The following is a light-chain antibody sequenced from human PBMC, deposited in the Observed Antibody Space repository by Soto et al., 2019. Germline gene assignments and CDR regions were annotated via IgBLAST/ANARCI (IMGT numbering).Light chain of an antibody. J-gene: IGKJ1*01. CDR2: DAS. CDR1: QSISSW. CDR3: QQYDSYAWT. V-gene: IGKV1-5*01. Sequence: DIQMTQSPSTLSVSVGDRFTMTCRASQSISSWLAWYQQKPGKAPKLLIYDASSLESGVPSRFSGIGSGTEFTLTITSLQPDDFATYYCQQYDSYAWTFGQGTKVDIK.